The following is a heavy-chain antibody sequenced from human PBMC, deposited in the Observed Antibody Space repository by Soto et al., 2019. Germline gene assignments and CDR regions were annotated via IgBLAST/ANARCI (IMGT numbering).Heavy chain of an antibody. CDR1: GYTFTSYA. V-gene: IGHV1-3*01. J-gene: IGHJ6*02. D-gene: IGHD4-4*01. CDR3: ARQPTTVTTTYYYYGMDV. Sequence: ASVKVSCKASGYTFTSYAMHWVRQAPGQRLEWMGWINAGNGNTKYSQKFQGRVTITRDTSASTAYMELSSLRSEDTAVYYCARQPTTVTTTYYYYGMDVWGQGTTVTVSS. CDR2: INAGNGNT.